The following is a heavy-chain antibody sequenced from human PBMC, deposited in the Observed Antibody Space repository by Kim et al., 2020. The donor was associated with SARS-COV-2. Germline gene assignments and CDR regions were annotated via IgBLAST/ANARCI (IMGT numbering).Heavy chain of an antibody. J-gene: IGHJ4*02. CDR3: ARDDDSWGRDYYDSSGYGY. CDR1: GYTFTSYA. V-gene: IGHV7-4-1*02. D-gene: IGHD3-22*01. Sequence: ASVKVSCKASGYTFTSYAMNWVRQAPGQGLEWMGWINTNTGNPMYAQGFTGRFVFSLDTSVSTAYLQISSLKAEDTAVYYCARDDDSWGRDYYDSSGYGYWGQGTLVTVSS. CDR2: INTNTGNP.